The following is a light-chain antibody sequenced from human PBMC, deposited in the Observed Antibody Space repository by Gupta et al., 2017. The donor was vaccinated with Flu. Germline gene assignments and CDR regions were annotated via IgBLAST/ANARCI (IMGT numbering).Light chain of an antibody. CDR1: RSIGSH. CDR3: QQIVDTPRPT. CDR2: GAS. V-gene: IGKV1-39*01. Sequence: DIHMTQSPSSLSASVGDRVTITCRASRSIGSHLNWYQHKAGKAPRLLIYGASSLQRGVPSRFSGRGYGTDFTLTITSRQPEDFAAYYCQQIVDTPRPTFGHGTTVDTK. J-gene: IGKJ3*01.